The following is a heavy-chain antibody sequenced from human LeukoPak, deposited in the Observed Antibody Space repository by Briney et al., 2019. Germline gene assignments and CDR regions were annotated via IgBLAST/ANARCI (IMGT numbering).Heavy chain of an antibody. D-gene: IGHD3-22*01. CDR1: GGTFSSYA. CDR3: ARVARSYYDSSGYYYFDY. CDR2: IIPIFGTA. V-gene: IGHV1-69*13. J-gene: IGHJ4*02. Sequence: SVKVSCKASGGTFSSYAISWVRQAPGQGLEWMGGIIPIFGTANYAQKFQGRVTITADESTSTAYMELSSLRSEDTAVYYCARVARSYYDSSGYYYFDYWGQGTLVTVSS.